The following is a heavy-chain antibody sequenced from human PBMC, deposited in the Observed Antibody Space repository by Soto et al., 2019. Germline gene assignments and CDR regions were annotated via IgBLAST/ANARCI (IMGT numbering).Heavy chain of an antibody. CDR2: ISPMFGAA. V-gene: IGHV1-69*19. Sequence: QVQLVQSGAEMKKPGSSVKVSCQSSGGTFNTYAMKWVRQAHGQGPEWMGDISPMFGAANYAPKFQGRVTITADESTGTSYMQLSSLTSGDTALYFCAREVQVHTPAFVYWGQGTLVTVSS. D-gene: IGHD3-10*01. CDR3: AREVQVHTPAFVY. CDR1: GGTFNTYA. J-gene: IGHJ4*02.